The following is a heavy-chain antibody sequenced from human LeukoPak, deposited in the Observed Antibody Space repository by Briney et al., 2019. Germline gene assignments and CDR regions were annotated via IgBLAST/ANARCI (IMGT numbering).Heavy chain of an antibody. CDR2: ISTSSSYI. CDR1: GFTFSSYS. J-gene: IGHJ4*02. D-gene: IGHD5-18*01. CDR3: AKEQLWFQFDY. V-gene: IGHV3-21*01. Sequence: PGGSLRLSCAASGFTFSSYSMNWVRQAPGKGLEWVSSISTSSSYINYADSVKGRFTISRDNAKNTLYLQMNSLRAEDTAVYYCAKEQLWFQFDYWGQGTLVTVSS.